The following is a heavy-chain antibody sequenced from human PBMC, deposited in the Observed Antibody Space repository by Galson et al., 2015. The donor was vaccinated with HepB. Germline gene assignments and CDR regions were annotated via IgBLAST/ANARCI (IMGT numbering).Heavy chain of an antibody. V-gene: IGHV3-23*01. CDR2: ITSGDST. CDR3: ARAGYGSGSYYFDY. Sequence: SLRLSCAASGFTFNNYGMSWVRQAPGKGLEWVSAITSGDSTYYADSVKGRFTISRDISKNTLFLEMNSLRAEDTAIYYCARAGYGSGSYYFDYWGQGNLVTVSS. D-gene: IGHD3-10*01. CDR1: GFTFNNYG. J-gene: IGHJ4*02.